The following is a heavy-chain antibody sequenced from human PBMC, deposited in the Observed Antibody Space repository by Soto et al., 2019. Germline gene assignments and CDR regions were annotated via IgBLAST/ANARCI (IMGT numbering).Heavy chain of an antibody. CDR1: GFTFSSYA. CDR3: AKDLELEVFTAEYLDH. J-gene: IGHJ4*02. Sequence: EVQLLESGGGLVQPGGSLRLSCAASGFTFSSYAMSWVRQAPGKGLEWVSSISGYGGSTYYADYVKGRFTISRDNSKNTLYLQMNSLRAEDTAVYYCAKDLELEVFTAEYLDHWGQGSLVTVSS. CDR2: ISGYGGST. D-gene: IGHD1-1*01. V-gene: IGHV3-23*01.